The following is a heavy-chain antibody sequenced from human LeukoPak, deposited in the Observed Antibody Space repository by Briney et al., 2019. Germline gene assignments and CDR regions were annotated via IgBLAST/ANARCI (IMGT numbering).Heavy chain of an antibody. CDR3: SKDRGSSWYGRLDY. D-gene: IGHD6-13*01. J-gene: IGHJ4*02. Sequence: SLRLSCAASGFTFDDYAMHWVRQAPGKGLEWVSGISWNGGSIGYADSVKGRFTISRDNAKNSLYLQMNSLRADDTALYYCSKDRGSSWYGRLDYWGQGNLVTVSS. CDR1: GFTFDDYA. CDR2: ISWNGGSI. V-gene: IGHV3-9*01.